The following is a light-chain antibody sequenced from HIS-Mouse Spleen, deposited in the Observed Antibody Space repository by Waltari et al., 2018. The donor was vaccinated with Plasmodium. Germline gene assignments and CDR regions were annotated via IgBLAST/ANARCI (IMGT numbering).Light chain of an antibody. CDR3: SSYTSSSTWV. Sequence: QSALTQPASVSGSPGPSITLSCPGTSSDVGGYNYVSWYQQHPGKAPKLMIYEVSNRPSGVSNRFSGSKSGNTASLTISGLQAEDEADYYCSSYTSSSTWVFGGGTKLTVL. CDR1: SSDVGGYNY. J-gene: IGLJ3*02. CDR2: EVS. V-gene: IGLV2-14*01.